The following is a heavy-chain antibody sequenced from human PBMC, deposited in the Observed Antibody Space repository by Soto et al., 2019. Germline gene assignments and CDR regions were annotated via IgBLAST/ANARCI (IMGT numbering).Heavy chain of an antibody. CDR1: GFTFSSYA. Sequence: PGGSLRLSCAASGFTFSSYAMHWVRQAPGKGLEWVAVISYDGSNKYYADSVKGRFTISRDNSKNTLYLQMNSLRAEDTAVYYCARDLVGIGEPYWGQGTLVTVSS. CDR3: ARDLVGIGEPY. CDR2: ISYDGSNK. J-gene: IGHJ4*02. D-gene: IGHD3-10*01. V-gene: IGHV3-30-3*01.